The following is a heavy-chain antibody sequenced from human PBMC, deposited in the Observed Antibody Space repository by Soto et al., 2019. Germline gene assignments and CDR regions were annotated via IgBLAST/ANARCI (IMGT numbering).Heavy chain of an antibody. CDR3: ARIDCTSCNCKPYCHGGMDV. J-gene: IGHJ6*02. CDR2: ICYDGSIK. D-gene: IGHD2-8*01. Sequence: PVGSLRLSCAASGFTFTTYAMNWVRQVPGKGLQWVAIICYDGSIKYYADSVQGRFTISRDNSKNTLYLQMNSLRDEDTAVYYCARIDCTSCNCKPYCHGGMDVWGQGTTVTVSS. V-gene: IGHV3-33*08. CDR1: GFTFTTYA.